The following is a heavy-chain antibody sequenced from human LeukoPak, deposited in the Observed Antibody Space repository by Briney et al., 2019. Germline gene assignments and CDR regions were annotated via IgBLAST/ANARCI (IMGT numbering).Heavy chain of an antibody. Sequence: GGSLRLSCAASGFTFSSYWMHWVRQAPGKGLVWVSRINSDGSSTSYADSVKGRFTISRDNAKNTLYLQMNSLRAEDTAVYYCARAGRFATKTYYFDYWGQGTLVTVSS. D-gene: IGHD3-10*01. CDR2: INSDGSST. CDR1: GFTFSSYW. V-gene: IGHV3-74*01. CDR3: ARAGRFATKTYYFDY. J-gene: IGHJ4*02.